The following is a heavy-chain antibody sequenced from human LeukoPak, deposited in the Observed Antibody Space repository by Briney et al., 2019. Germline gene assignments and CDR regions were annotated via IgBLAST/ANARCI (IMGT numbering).Heavy chain of an antibody. D-gene: IGHD5-12*01. CDR1: GFTFSSYA. CDR2: VSGSGGRT. J-gene: IGHJ4*02. Sequence: GGSLRLSCAASGFTFSSYAMSWVRQAPGKGLEWVSAVSGSGGRTYYADSVKGRFTISRDNAKNTLHLQMNSLRAEDTAVYYCAKDQGYSGYDPLDYWGQGTPVTVSS. V-gene: IGHV3-23*01. CDR3: AKDQGYSGYDPLDY.